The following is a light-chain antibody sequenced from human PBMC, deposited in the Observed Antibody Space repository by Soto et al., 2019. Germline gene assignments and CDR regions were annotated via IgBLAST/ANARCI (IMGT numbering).Light chain of an antibody. CDR3: QQRSNWPPA. J-gene: IGKJ1*01. V-gene: IGKV3-11*01. Sequence: EIVLTQSPATLSLSPGERATLSCRASQSVSSYLAWYQQKPGQAPRLLIYGASNRATGIPARFSGSGSGTDFTLTISSLEPEDFAVYYCQQRSNWPPAFGQGTRVKI. CDR2: GAS. CDR1: QSVSSY.